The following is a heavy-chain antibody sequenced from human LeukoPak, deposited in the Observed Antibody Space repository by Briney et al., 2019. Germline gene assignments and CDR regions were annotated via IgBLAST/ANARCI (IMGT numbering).Heavy chain of an antibody. CDR2: ITSAGGYI. Sequence: GGSLRLSCGASGFAFSDYSMNWVRQAPGKGLAWVASITSAGGYIYYADSVKGRFTISRDNSKNTVYLQMNSLRAEDTAVYWCAREVLRSFDSWGQGIRVTVST. J-gene: IGHJ4*02. V-gene: IGHV3-21*01. CDR1: GFAFSDYS. CDR3: AREVLRSFDS.